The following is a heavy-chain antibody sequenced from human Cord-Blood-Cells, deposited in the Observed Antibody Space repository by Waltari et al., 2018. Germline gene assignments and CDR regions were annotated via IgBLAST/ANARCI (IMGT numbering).Heavy chain of an antibody. D-gene: IGHD3-22*01. Sequence: QLQLQESGPGLVKPSETLSLTCTVSGGSISSSSYYWGWIRQPPGKGLEWIGSIYYRGSTYYNPSLKRRVTISVDTSKNQFSLKLSSVTAADTAVYYCARPLNYYDSSGYYYYWGQGTLVTVSS. V-gene: IGHV4-39*01. J-gene: IGHJ4*02. CDR1: GGSISSSSYY. CDR2: IYYRGST. CDR3: ARPLNYYDSSGYYYY.